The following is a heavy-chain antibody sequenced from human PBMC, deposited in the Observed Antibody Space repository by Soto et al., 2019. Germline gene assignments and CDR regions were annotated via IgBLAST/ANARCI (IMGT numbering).Heavy chain of an antibody. Sequence: GGSLRLSCAASGFTFSSYSMNWVRQAPGKGLEWVSSISSSSSYIYYADSVKGRFTISRDNAKNSLYLQMNSLRAEDTAVYYCAREYCSGGSCYSGSYFDYWGQGTLVTVSS. V-gene: IGHV3-21*01. CDR3: AREYCSGGSCYSGSYFDY. J-gene: IGHJ4*02. D-gene: IGHD2-15*01. CDR1: GFTFSSYS. CDR2: ISSSSSYI.